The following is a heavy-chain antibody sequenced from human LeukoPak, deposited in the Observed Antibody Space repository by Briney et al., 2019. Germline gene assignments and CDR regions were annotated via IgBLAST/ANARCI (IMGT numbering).Heavy chain of an antibody. Sequence: GGSLRLSCEASGFTFSSYSMNWVRQAPGKGLEWVSSISSSSTYKYYADSVKGRFTISRDNAKNSLYLQMNSLRAEDTAVYYCASSIAAAGTLDYWGQGTLVTVSS. D-gene: IGHD6-13*01. CDR1: GFTFSSYS. CDR3: ASSIAAAGTLDY. CDR2: ISSSSTYK. V-gene: IGHV3-21*01. J-gene: IGHJ4*02.